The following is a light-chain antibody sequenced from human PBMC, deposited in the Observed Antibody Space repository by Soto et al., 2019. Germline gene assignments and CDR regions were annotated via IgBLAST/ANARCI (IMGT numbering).Light chain of an antibody. CDR3: AAWDDSLSGPV. Sequence: QSVLTQPPSASGTPGQRVTIFCSGSSSNIETNTVNWYQQLPGTAPKILIYSNSQRPSGVPDRFSGSKSGTSASLTISGLQFEDEADYYCAAWDDSLSGPVFGGGTQLTVL. V-gene: IGLV1-44*01. J-gene: IGLJ7*01. CDR2: SNS. CDR1: SSNIETNT.